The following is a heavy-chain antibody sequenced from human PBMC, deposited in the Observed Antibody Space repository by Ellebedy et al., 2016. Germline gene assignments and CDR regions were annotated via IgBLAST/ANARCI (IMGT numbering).Heavy chain of an antibody. V-gene: IGHV5-51*01. CDR1: GFSFTSYW. D-gene: IGHD1-1*01. CDR3: ARLVWNPPYNWFDP. J-gene: IGHJ5*02. CDR2: IYPGDSDT. Sequence: GESLKISCKGSGFSFTSYWIAWVRQMPEKGLEWMGIIYPGDSDTKYSPSFQGQVTISADKSISTAYLQWSSLKASDTAMYYCARLVWNPPYNWFDPWGQGTLVTVSS.